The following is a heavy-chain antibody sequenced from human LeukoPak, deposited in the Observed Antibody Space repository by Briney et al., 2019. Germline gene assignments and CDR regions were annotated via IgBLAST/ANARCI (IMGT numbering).Heavy chain of an antibody. CDR3: ARDLRPHCSGGSCYTLDY. D-gene: IGHD2-15*01. CDR2: IIPIFGTA. CDR1: GGTFSSYA. J-gene: IGHJ4*02. Sequence: SVKVSCKASGGTFSSYAISWVRQAPGQGLEWIGGIIPIFGTANYAQKFQGRVTITADESTSTAYMELSSLRSEDTAVYYCARDLRPHCSGGSCYTLDYWGQGTLVTVSS. V-gene: IGHV1-69*01.